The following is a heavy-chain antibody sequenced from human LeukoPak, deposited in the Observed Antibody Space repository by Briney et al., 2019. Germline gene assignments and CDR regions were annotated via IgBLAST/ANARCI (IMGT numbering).Heavy chain of an antibody. CDR1: GGSFSSYV. CDR2: IIPELNVA. CDR3: ARQSGRWYYDSSGYSYYFDY. Sequence: SVKVSCKASGGSFSSYVITWVRQAPGQGLEWMGRIIPELNVANFAQKFQGRVTITADKSTSTAYMELSSLRSEDTAVYYCARQSGRWYYDSSGYSYYFDYWGQGTLVTVSS. V-gene: IGHV1-69*04. D-gene: IGHD3-22*01. J-gene: IGHJ4*02.